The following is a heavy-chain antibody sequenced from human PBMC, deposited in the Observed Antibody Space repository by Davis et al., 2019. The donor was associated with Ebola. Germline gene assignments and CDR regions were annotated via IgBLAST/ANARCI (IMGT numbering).Heavy chain of an antibody. CDR3: ARVLSYYYGSGTVRGYGMDV. V-gene: IGHV3-7*01. CDR1: GFTFSSYW. Sequence: GGSLRLSCAASGFTFSSYWMSWVRQAPGKGLEWVANIKQDGSEKYYVDSVKGRFTISRDNAKNSLYLQMNSLRAEDTAVYYCARVLSYYYGSGTVRGYGMDVWGQGTTVTVSS. CDR2: IKQDGSEK. J-gene: IGHJ6*02. D-gene: IGHD3-10*01.